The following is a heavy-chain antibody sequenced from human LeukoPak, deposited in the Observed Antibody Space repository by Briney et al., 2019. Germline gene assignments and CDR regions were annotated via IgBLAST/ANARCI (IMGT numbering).Heavy chain of an antibody. V-gene: IGHV3-23*01. D-gene: IGHD3-22*01. CDR2: ISGSGGST. CDR1: GFTFSSYV. J-gene: IGHJ4*02. Sequence: GGSLRLSCAASGFTFSSYVMSWVRQAPGKGLEWVSAISGSGGSTYYADSVKGRFTISRDNSKNTLYLQMNSLRAEDTAVYYCAKDADFNYDSSGYYRDSSFDYWGQGTLVTVSS. CDR3: AKDADFNYDSSGYYRDSSFDY.